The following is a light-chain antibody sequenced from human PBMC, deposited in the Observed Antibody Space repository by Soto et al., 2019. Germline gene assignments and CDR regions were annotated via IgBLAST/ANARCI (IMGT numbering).Light chain of an antibody. CDR1: SSDVGNYDL. Sequence: QSALTQPASVSGSRGQSITVSCTGSSSDVGNYDLVSWFQQHPGQAPKLIIYEDTKPPSGVSHRFSGSKSGNTASLTSSGLQAEDAADDYCCYFAWSFPVFGGGTKLTVL. CDR2: EDT. CDR3: CYFAWSFPV. J-gene: IGLJ2*01. V-gene: IGLV2-23*01.